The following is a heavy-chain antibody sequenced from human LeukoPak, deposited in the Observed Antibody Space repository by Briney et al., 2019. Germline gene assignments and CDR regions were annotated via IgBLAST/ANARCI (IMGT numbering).Heavy chain of an antibody. CDR2: ISYDGSNK. D-gene: IGHD5-18*01. J-gene: IGHJ4*02. CDR3: AKEFRVAMAAYFDY. Sequence: GGSLRLSCAASGFTFSSYGMHWVRQAPGKGLEWVAVISYDGSNKYYADSVKGRFTISRDNSKNTLYLQMNSLRAEDTAVYYCAKEFRVAMAAYFDYWGQGTLATVSS. CDR1: GFTFSSYG. V-gene: IGHV3-30*18.